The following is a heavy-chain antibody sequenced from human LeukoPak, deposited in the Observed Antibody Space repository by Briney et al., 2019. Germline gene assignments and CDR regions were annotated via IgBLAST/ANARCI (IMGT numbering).Heavy chain of an antibody. Sequence: ASVKVSCKASGYTFTSYDINWVRQATGQGLEWMGWMNPNSGNTGYAQKFQGRVTITTDESTSTAYMELSSLRSEDTAVYYCARDRSLTGYYPYWGQGTLVTVSS. J-gene: IGHJ4*02. CDR3: ARDRSLTGYYPY. V-gene: IGHV1-8*01. D-gene: IGHD3-9*01. CDR1: GYTFTSYD. CDR2: MNPNSGNT.